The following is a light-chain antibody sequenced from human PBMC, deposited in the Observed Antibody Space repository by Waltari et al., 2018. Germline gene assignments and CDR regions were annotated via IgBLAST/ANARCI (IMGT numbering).Light chain of an antibody. V-gene: IGKV3-20*01. CDR2: GAS. CDR1: QTISGSW. J-gene: IGKJ4*01. CDR3: QQYDGSSVT. Sequence: EIVLTQSPGTLSLSPGDRATLSCRASQTISGSWLTWYQQKPGQAPRLVIYGASIRATAIPDRFSGSGSGTDFTLTISRLEPEDFAVYYCQQYDGSSVTFGGGTKVEIK.